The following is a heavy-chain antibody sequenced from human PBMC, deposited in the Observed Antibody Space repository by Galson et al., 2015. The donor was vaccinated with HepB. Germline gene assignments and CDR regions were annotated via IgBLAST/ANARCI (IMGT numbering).Heavy chain of an antibody. CDR1: GVTFSSYA. V-gene: IGHV1-69*04. J-gene: IGHJ3*02. CDR2: IIPILGIA. Sequence: SVKVSCKASGVTFSSYAISWVRQAPGQGLEWMGRIIPILGIANYAQKFQGRVTITADKSTSTAYMELSSLRSEDTAVYYCASLPAGLDAFDIWGQGTMVTVSS. D-gene: IGHD6-19*01. CDR3: ASLPAGLDAFDI.